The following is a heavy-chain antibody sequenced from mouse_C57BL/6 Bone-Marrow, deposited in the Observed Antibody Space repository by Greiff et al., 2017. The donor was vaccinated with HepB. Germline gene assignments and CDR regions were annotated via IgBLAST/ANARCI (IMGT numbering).Heavy chain of an antibody. D-gene: IGHD1-1*01. V-gene: IGHV1-77*01. CDR3: ARNPYYYGRFYGYFDV. Sequence: QVQLQQSGAELVKPGASVKISCKASGYTFTDYYINWVKQRPGQGLEWIGKIGPGSGSTYYNEKFKGKATLTADKSSNTAYMQLSSLTSEDSAVYFCARNPYYYGRFYGYFDVWGTGTTVTVSS. CDR1: GYTFTDYY. CDR2: IGPGSGST. J-gene: IGHJ1*03.